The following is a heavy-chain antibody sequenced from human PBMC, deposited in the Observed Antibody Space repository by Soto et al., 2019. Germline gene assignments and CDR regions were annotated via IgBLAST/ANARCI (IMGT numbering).Heavy chain of an antibody. J-gene: IGHJ4*02. Sequence: PSETLSLTCAVSGYSINSDYYWGWIRQPPGEGLEWIGSVDNSGRTYYSPSLRSRLTIFIDTSKNQFSLQMTSVTAADTAMYCGAKKGYYPSGKINLFDSWGPGTLVTVSS. V-gene: IGHV4-38-2*01. D-gene: IGHD3-10*01. CDR2: VDNSGRT. CDR3: AKKGYYPSGKINLFDS. CDR1: GYSINSDYY.